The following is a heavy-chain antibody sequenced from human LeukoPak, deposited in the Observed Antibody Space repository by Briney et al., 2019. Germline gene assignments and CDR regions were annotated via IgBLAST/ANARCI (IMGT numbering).Heavy chain of an antibody. CDR2: IYYSGST. CDR3: ARYMRYYYYYYMDV. CDR1: GGSISSYY. Sequence: PSETLSLTCTVSGGSISSYYWSWIRQPPGKGLEWIGYIYYSGSTNYNPSLESRVTISVDTSKNQFSLKLSSVTAADTAVYYCARYMRYYYYYYMDVWGKGTTVTVSS. J-gene: IGHJ6*03. V-gene: IGHV4-59*01.